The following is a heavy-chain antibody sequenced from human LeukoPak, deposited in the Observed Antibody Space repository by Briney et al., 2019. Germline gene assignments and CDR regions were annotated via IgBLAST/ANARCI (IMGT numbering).Heavy chain of an antibody. CDR1: GFSVTTYY. D-gene: IGHD6-13*01. CDR2: ISDSGRT. V-gene: IGHV3-66*01. Sequence: GGSLRLSCAASGFSVTTYYMTWVRQAPGKGLESVSVISDSGRTYYADSVKGRFTISRDNAKNSLYLQMNSLRAEDTAVYYCAREAAAGTISSVDAFDIWGQGTMVTVSS. CDR3: AREAAAGTISSVDAFDI. J-gene: IGHJ3*02.